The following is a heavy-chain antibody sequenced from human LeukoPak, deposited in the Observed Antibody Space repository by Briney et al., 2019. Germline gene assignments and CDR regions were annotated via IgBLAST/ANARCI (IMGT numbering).Heavy chain of an antibody. CDR1: GFTLDDYT. Sequence: RSLRLSCAATGFTLDDYTMHWVGKPPGKGLEWVSLFSWDGVTTYYADSVKGRFTISRDSGKNSLYLQKNSMTTEDTAFYCGAKGGWGSEMDYWGQGTLVTVSS. CDR3: AKGGWGSEMDY. V-gene: IGHV3-43*01. CDR2: FSWDGVTT. J-gene: IGHJ4*02. D-gene: IGHD3-16*01.